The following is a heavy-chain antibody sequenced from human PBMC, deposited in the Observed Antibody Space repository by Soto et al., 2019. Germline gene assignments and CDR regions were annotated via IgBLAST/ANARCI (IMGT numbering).Heavy chain of an antibody. CDR2: IDPSDSYT. CDR3: ARHLSGDFDY. CDR1: GYSFTSYW. V-gene: IGHV5-10-1*01. Sequence: GESLKISCKGSGYSFTSYWISWVRQMPGKGLEWMGRIDPSDSYTNYSPSFQGHGTISADKSISTAYLQWSSLKASDTAMYYCARHLSGDFDYWGQGTLVTVSS. J-gene: IGHJ4*02.